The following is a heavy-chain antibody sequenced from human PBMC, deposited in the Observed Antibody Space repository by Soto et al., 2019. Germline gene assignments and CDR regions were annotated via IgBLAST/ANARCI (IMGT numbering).Heavy chain of an antibody. CDR3: AKDKSLSSTSASYFDY. CDR1: GFTFDDYA. Sequence: SLRLSCAASGFTFDDYAMHWVRQAPGKGLEWVSGISWNSGSIGYADSVKGRFTISRDNAKNSLYLQMNSLRAEDTALYYCAKDKSLSSTSASYFDYWGQGTLVTVSS. CDR2: ISWNSGSI. V-gene: IGHV3-9*01. D-gene: IGHD2-2*01. J-gene: IGHJ4*02.